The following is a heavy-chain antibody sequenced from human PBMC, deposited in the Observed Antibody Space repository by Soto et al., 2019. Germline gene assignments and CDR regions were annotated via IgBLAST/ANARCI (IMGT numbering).Heavy chain of an antibody. D-gene: IGHD3-22*01. CDR3: TTDSHFTMKLVRCDY. J-gene: IGHJ4*01. CDR2: IKSKIDGGTT. V-gene: IGHV3-15*07. CDR1: GFTFTTAW. Sequence: EVQLVESGGGLVEPGGSLRLSCAASGFTFTTAWINWVRQAPGKGLEWVGRIKSKIDGGTTDFAAPVKGRFAISRDDSRNMVYFQKNSLEIEDTAVYYCTTDSHFTMKLVRCDYWGLGTLVTVSS.